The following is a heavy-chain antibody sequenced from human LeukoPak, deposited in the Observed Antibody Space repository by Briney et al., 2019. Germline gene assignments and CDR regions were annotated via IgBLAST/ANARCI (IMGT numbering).Heavy chain of an antibody. Sequence: SETLSLTCTVSGGSISSSSYYWGWIRQPPGKGLEWIGSIYYSGSTYYNPSLKSRVTISVDTSKNQFSLKLSSVTAADTAVYYCARDRGTGYSSSWYDYAPRNNWFDPWGQGTLVTVSS. J-gene: IGHJ5*02. V-gene: IGHV4-39*07. CDR3: ARDRGTGYSSSWYDYAPRNNWFDP. CDR2: IYYSGST. D-gene: IGHD6-13*01. CDR1: GGSISSSSYY.